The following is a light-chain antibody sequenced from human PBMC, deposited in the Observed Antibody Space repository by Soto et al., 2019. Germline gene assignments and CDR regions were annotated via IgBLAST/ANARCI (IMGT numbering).Light chain of an antibody. CDR1: TSNIGAPYD. Sequence: HSVRTQPASVSGAAGQRGSISCTGSTSNIGAPYDVHWYQHLPGTAPKLLIYGDNNRPSGVPDRFSGSKSGTSASLAITRLQAEDEADYYCQSYDITLHHYVCGTGTEVTVL. CDR2: GDN. V-gene: IGLV1-40*01. J-gene: IGLJ1*01. CDR3: QSYDITLHHYV.